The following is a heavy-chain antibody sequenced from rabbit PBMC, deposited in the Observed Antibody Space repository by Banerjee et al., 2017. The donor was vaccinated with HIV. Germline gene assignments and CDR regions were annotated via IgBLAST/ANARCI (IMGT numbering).Heavy chain of an antibody. CDR1: GFTISSSYW. CDR2: IAGGSSGNT. V-gene: IGHV1S40*01. CDR3: ARGTGYTGIDYAGNGMDL. Sequence: QSLEESGGGLVQPEGSLTLTCKASGFTISSSYWMCWVRQAPGKGLEWIACIAGGSSGNTYYASWAKGRFTISKTSSTTVTLQMTSLTAADTATYFCARGTGYTGIDYAGNGMDLWGQGTLVTVS. J-gene: IGHJ3*01. D-gene: IGHD4-2*01.